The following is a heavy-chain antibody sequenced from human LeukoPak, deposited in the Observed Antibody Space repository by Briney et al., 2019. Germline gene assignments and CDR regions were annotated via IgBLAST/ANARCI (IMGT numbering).Heavy chain of an antibody. Sequence: GGSLRLSCAASGFTFSSYWMTWVRQAPGKGLEWVASINQDGSEKYYVDSVRGRFTISRDNTKNLVYLQINSLRVEDTAVYYCASQSFAKFDPWGQGTLVIVSS. J-gene: IGHJ5*02. V-gene: IGHV3-7*01. CDR1: GFTFSSYW. CDR3: ASQSFAKFDP. CDR2: INQDGSEK. D-gene: IGHD3-16*01.